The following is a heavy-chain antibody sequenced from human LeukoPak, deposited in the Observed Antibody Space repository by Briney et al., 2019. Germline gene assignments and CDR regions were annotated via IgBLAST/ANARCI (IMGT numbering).Heavy chain of an antibody. D-gene: IGHD3-3*01. V-gene: IGHV4-38-2*02. Sequence: PSETLSLTCTVSGYSISSGYHYGWIRQPPGKGLEWIGSVHQSVSTYYNPSLKSRVTISIDNSKNQFSLKLTSVTAADTAVYYCGSQREWSLTEYHSDYWGQGTLVTVSS. CDR3: GSQREWSLTEYHSDY. CDR2: VHQSVST. CDR1: GYSISSGYH. J-gene: IGHJ4*02.